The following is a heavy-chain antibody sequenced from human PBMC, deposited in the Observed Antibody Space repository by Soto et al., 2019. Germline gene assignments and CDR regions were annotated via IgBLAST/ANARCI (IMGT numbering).Heavy chain of an antibody. CDR2: INHSGST. D-gene: IGHD3-22*01. J-gene: IGHJ5*02. Sequence: PSETLSLTCTISDGSISSYYWSWIRQPPGKGLEWIGEINHSGSTNYNPSLKSRVTISVDTSKNQFSLKLSSVTAADTAVYYCARPTTYDSSGYYSPWGQGTLVTVSS. CDR1: DGSISSYY. V-gene: IGHV4-34*01. CDR3: ARPTTYDSSGYYSP.